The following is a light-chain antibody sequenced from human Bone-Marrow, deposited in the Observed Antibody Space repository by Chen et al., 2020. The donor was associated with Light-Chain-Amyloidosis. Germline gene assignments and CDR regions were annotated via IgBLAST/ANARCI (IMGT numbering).Light chain of an antibody. Sequence: DIVLPQSPATLSLSLGERATLSCRASESVGTFLGWYQQTPGQAPRLLISDASNRAPDIPARFSGSGSGTDFTLTITSLEPEDFAVYYCPQRSSWPTFGPGTKLEIK. CDR3: PQRSSWPT. V-gene: IGKV3-11*01. J-gene: IGKJ2*01. CDR2: DAS. CDR1: ESVGTF.